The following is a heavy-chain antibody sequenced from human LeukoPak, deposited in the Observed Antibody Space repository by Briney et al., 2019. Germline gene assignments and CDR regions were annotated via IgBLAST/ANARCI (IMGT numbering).Heavy chain of an antibody. D-gene: IGHD6-13*01. J-gene: IGHJ6*02. Sequence: SVTVSCKASGGTFSSYAISWVRQAPGQELEWMGGIIPIFGTANYAQKFQGRVTITADKSTSTAYMELSSLRSEDTAVYYCARESYHSSSWYVSYYYYGMDVWGQGTTVTVSS. V-gene: IGHV1-69*06. CDR1: GGTFSSYA. CDR3: ARESYHSSSWYVSYYYYGMDV. CDR2: IIPIFGTA.